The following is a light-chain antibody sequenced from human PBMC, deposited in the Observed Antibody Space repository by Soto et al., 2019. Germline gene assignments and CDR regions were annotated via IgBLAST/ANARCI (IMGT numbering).Light chain of an antibody. CDR1: SSDVGGYNY. Sequence: QSALTQPASVSGSPGQSITISCTGTSSDVGGYNYVSWYQQHPGKAPKLMIYDVSNRPSGVSNRLSGSKSGNTASLTISGLQAEDEADYPCSSYTSSSTYVFGTGTKVTVL. J-gene: IGLJ1*01. CDR3: SSYTSSSTYV. V-gene: IGLV2-14*01. CDR2: DVS.